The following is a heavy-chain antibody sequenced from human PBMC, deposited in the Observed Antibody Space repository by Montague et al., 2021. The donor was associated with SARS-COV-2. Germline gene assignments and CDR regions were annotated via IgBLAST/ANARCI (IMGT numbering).Heavy chain of an antibody. V-gene: IGHV4-59*09. Sequence: NYNPSVKSRVTISVDTSKNQFSLKLNSVTAADTAVYYCARGGGYCSGGSFYYWFDPWCQGTLFTVSS. D-gene: IGHD2-15*01. J-gene: IGHJ5*02. CDR3: ARGGGYCSGGSFYYWFDP.